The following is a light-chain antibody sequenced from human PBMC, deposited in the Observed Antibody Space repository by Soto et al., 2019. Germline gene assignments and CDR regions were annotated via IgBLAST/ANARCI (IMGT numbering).Light chain of an antibody. CDR1: QSISIW. V-gene: IGKV1-5*01. CDR2: DAS. J-gene: IGKJ1*01. CDR3: QQYISYRT. Sequence: DIQMTQSPSTLSASVGDRVTITCRARQSISIWLAWYQQKPGKAPQLLIYDASILESGVPSRFSGSGSGTEFTLTISCLQPDDFATYYCQQYISYRTFGQGTKVEIK.